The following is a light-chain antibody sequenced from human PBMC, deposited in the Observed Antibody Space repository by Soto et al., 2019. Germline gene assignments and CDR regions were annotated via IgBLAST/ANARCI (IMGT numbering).Light chain of an antibody. CDR1: KNDIGSSDY. Sequence: QSALTQPASVSASPGQSITISCTGGKNDIGSSDYVSWYQQHPGKAPKLIIYGVSNRPSGTSDRFSGSKSGNTASLTISGLQADDEADYYCSSSTSSNTLVFGGGT. V-gene: IGLV2-14*01. J-gene: IGLJ3*02. CDR3: SSSTSSNTLV. CDR2: GVS.